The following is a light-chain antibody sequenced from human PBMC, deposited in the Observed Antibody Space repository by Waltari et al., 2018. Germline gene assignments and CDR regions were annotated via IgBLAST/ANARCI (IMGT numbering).Light chain of an antibody. CDR1: GSNIGTNI. CDR2: NTH. J-gene: IGLJ2*01. Sequence: QSLVSQAPSASGTPGQRVTLSCSGGGSNIGTNILSWYQHLPGTAPKLLIYNTHQRPSGVPDRFSGSKSGTSASLAISGLQSEDEANYFCAAWDDTLNGVVFGGGTKLTVL. V-gene: IGLV1-44*01. CDR3: AAWDDTLNGVV.